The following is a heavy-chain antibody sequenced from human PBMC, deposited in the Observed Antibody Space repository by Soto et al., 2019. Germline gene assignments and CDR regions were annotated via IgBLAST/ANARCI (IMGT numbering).Heavy chain of an antibody. V-gene: IGHV3-15*01. D-gene: IGHD3-9*01. Sequence: EVQLVESGGGLVKPGGSLRLSCAASGFTFSNAWMSWVRQAPGKGLEWVGRIKSKTDGGTTDYAAPVKGRFTISRDDSKNTLYLQMNSLKTEDTAVYYCTTDTGVRYFDWLLQTTPYFDYWGQGTLVTVSS. CDR1: GFTFSNAW. CDR3: TTDTGVRYFDWLLQTTPYFDY. J-gene: IGHJ4*02. CDR2: IKSKTDGGTT.